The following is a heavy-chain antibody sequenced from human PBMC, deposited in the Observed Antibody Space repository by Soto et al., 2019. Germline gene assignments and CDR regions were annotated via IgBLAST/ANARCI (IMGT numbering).Heavy chain of an antibody. Sequence: ASVKVSCKASGYTFTSYDINWVRQATGQGLEWMGWMNPNSGNTGYAQKFQGRVTMTRNTSISTGYMELSSLRSEDTAVYYCASSLGDYYYYAMDVWGKGTTVTVSS. CDR1: GYTFTSYD. CDR3: ASSLGDYYYYAMDV. CDR2: MNPNSGNT. V-gene: IGHV1-8*01. J-gene: IGHJ6*04.